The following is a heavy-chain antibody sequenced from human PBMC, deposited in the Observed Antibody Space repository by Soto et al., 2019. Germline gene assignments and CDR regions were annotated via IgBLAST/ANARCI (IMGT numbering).Heavy chain of an antibody. CDR3: AKRRLNTITSLSDW. J-gene: IGHJ1*01. CDR2: INPNSGGT. CDR1: GYTFTGYY. D-gene: IGHD3-16*02. V-gene: IGHV1-2*02. Sequence: ASVKVSCKASGYTFTGYYMRWVRQAPGQGLEWMGWINPNSGGTNYAQKFQGRFFISRDNSDNTLHLQMNSLRDDDTAIYYCAKRRLNTITSLSDWWGQGVQVTVSS.